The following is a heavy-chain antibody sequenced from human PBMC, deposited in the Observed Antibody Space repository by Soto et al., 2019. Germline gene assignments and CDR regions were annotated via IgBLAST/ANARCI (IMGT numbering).Heavy chain of an antibody. Sequence: ASVKVSCKASGDSFTRYSFSWVRQAPGQGLEWMGRVIPALGVANYTQRFQGRVRFIADKSTSTAYMEVISLKSEDTAVYYCARENFNGFDFWGQGTLVTVSS. CDR1: GDSFTRYS. V-gene: IGHV1-69*04. CDR2: VIPALGVA. J-gene: IGHJ5*01. CDR3: ARENFNGFDF.